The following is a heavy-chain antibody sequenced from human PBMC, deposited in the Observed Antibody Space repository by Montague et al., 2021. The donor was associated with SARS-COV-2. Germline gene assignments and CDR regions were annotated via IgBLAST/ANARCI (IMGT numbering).Heavy chain of an antibody. J-gene: IGHJ4*02. CDR1: GFSISSGYY. CDR3: ARSGVGIFDFSYFDS. Sequence: SETLSLTCSVSGFSISSGYYWGWIRQTPGQGLEWIGSRYQNGATYYSPSLKRPVTILLDTSKNQFSLSLTSVTAADTAVYYCARSGVGIFDFSYFDSWGQGSRVIVSS. V-gene: IGHV4-38-2*02. D-gene: IGHD3-3*01. CDR2: RYQNGAT.